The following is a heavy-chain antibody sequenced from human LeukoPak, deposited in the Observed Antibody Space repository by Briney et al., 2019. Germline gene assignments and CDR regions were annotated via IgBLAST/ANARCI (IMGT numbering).Heavy chain of an antibody. CDR2: INQDGSQT. J-gene: IGHJ4*02. CDR3: ARDFTMVTVDY. CDR1: GFYFNSYW. V-gene: IGHV3-7*05. D-gene: IGHD4-23*01. Sequence: GGSLRLSCVASGFYFNSYWMSWVRRAPGKGLEWVANINQDGSQTYYVDSVEGRFIVSRGNTKNSLYLQVNSLRAEDTAVYYCARDFTMVTVDYWGQGTLVTVSS.